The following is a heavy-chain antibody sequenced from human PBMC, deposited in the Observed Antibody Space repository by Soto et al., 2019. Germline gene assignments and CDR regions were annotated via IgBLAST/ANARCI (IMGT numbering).Heavy chain of an antibody. CDR2: INWNGVNK. CDR1: GFMFEDFA. V-gene: IGHV3-9*01. J-gene: IGHJ1*01. D-gene: IGHD3-16*01. Sequence: PGGSLRLSCTVSGFMFEDFAMHWVRQAPGQGLEWVSGINWNGVNKGYAESVLGRFTISRDNAKKSLYLDMNYLRPEDTALYFCAKDVDRLGELWGYFQSRGQGTMVTVSS. CDR3: AKDVDRLGELWGYFQS.